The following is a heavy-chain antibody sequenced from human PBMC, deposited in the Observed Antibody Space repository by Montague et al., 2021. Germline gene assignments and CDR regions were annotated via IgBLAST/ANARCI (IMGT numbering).Heavy chain of an antibody. Sequence: SETLSLTCTVSGGSLGSYYWSWIRQPPRQGTEYVWYIYYSGSTAYNPSLKRRVTISLDTYRNQFSLTLTSVTAADTAVYYCARGNGAMLFWGQGILVTVSS. V-gene: IGHV4-59*13. CDR2: IYYSGST. CDR3: ARGNGAMLF. J-gene: IGHJ4*02. CDR1: GGSLGSYY. D-gene: IGHD3-10*02.